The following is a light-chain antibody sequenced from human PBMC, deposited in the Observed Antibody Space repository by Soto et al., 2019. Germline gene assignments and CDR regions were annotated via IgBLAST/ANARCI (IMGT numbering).Light chain of an antibody. CDR1: SSNIGNDY. CDR3: GTWDISLSAGV. CDR2: DND. J-gene: IGLJ2*01. V-gene: IGLV1-51*01. Sequence: QSVLTQPPSVSAAPGQKFTISCSGSSSNIGNDYVSWFQQFPGAAPKLVIYDNDKRPSGIPDRFSGSKSGTSATLDITGLQTGDEADYYCGTWDISLSAGVFGGGTKLTVL.